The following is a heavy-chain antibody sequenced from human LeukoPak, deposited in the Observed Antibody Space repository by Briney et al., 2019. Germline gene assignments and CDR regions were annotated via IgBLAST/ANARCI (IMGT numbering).Heavy chain of an antibody. Sequence: SVKVSCKASGGTFSSYTISWVRQAPGQGLEWMGRIIPILGIANYAQKFQGRVTITADKSTSTAYMELSSLRSEDTAVYYCARDPAYYYDSRGYYYRDYWYFDLWGRGTLVTVSS. CDR3: ARDPAYYYDSRGYYYRDYWYFDL. CDR1: GGTFSSYT. CDR2: IIPILGIA. D-gene: IGHD3-22*01. V-gene: IGHV1-69*04. J-gene: IGHJ2*01.